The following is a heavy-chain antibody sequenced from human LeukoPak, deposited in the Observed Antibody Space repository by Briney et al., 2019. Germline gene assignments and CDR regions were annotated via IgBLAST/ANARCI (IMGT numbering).Heavy chain of an antibody. D-gene: IGHD3-3*01. Sequence: PSQTLSLTCTVSGGSISSGSYCWSWIRQPAGKGLEWIGRIYTSGSTNYNPSLKSRVTISVDTSKNQFSLKLSSVTAADTAVYYCAREGYDFWSGYRDFDYWGQGTLVTVSS. CDR2: IYTSGST. CDR1: GGSISSGSYC. CDR3: AREGYDFWSGYRDFDY. J-gene: IGHJ4*02. V-gene: IGHV4-61*02.